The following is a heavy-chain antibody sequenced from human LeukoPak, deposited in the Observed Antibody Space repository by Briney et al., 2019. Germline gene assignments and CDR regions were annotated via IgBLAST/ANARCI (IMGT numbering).Heavy chain of an antibody. CDR3: ARPIAAAGIRGLYYFDY. J-gene: IGHJ4*02. V-gene: IGHV1-2*02. CDR1: GYTFTSYY. Sequence: ASVKVSCKASGYTFTSYYMHWVRQAPGQGLEWMGWINPNSGGTNYAQKFQGRVTMTRDTSISTAYMELSRLRSDDTAVYYCARPIAAAGIRGLYYFDYWGQGTLVTVSS. D-gene: IGHD6-13*01. CDR2: INPNSGGT.